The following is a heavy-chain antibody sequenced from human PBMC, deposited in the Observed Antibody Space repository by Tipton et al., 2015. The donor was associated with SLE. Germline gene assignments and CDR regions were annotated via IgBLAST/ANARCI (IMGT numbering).Heavy chain of an antibody. V-gene: IGHV4-38-2*02. D-gene: IGHD6-13*01. J-gene: IGHJ5*02. Sequence: TLSLTCAVSGFSITSGDYWGWVRQPPGKGLEWVGSLYHRGSTSYNPSLKRRVTIATDTSKNEIYLKLTSVTATDTAVYFCARDPYDSTWRNGWFDPWGQGTLVTVSS. CDR1: GFSITSGDY. CDR3: ARDPYDSTWRNGWFDP. CDR2: LYHRGST.